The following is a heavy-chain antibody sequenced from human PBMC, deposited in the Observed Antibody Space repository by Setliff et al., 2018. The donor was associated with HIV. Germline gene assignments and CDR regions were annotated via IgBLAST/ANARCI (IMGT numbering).Heavy chain of an antibody. J-gene: IGHJ4*02. D-gene: IGHD1-26*01. CDR2: IKQDGSEK. CDR3: ARDLTPRLGATPFDY. Sequence: LRLSCAASGFTYSSYWMGWVRQAPGKGLEWVANIKQDGSEKYYVDSVKGRFTISRDNAKNSLYLQMNSLRAEDTAVYYCARDLTPRLGATPFDYWGQGTLVTVSS. V-gene: IGHV3-7*01. CDR1: GFTYSSYW.